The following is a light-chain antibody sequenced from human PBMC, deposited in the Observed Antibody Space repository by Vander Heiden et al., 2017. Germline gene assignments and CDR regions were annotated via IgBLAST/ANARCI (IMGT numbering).Light chain of an antibody. CDR3: QSADSSGADVV. V-gene: IGLV3-25*03. CDR1: ALPKQY. J-gene: IGLJ2*01. Sequence: SYELTQPPPVSVSPGQTARITCSGAALPKQYAFWYQQKPGQAPVLVMYKDSERSSGSPDRFSGSSSGTTVTLTISGVQAEDEADYYCQSADSSGADVVFGGGTKLTVL. CDR2: KDS.